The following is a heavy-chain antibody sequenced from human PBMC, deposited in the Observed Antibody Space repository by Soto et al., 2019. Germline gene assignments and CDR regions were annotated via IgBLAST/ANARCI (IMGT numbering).Heavy chain of an antibody. J-gene: IGHJ5*02. V-gene: IGHV4-28*01. CDR1: GFSMSRSSW. CDR2: MSSSGLT. CDR3: AKLKDGNWFDP. Sequence: QVQLQESGPGLVKPSDTLSLTCAVSGFSMSRSSWWGWIRQPPGKGLEWIGYMSSSGLTYYNPSRGSRVTPSLDASRNQFSLSLSSVTAVDPAIYFCAKLKDGNWFDPWGQGTLVTVSS. D-gene: IGHD1-7*01.